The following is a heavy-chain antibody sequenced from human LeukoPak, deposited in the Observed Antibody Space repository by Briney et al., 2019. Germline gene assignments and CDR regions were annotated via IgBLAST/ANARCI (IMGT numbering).Heavy chain of an antibody. CDR3: ARDHCGSGSYYGY. V-gene: IGHV5-51*01. CDR1: GYSFTTYW. CDR2: IYPGDSDT. J-gene: IGHJ4*02. D-gene: IGHD3-10*01. Sequence: GESLKISCKGSGYSFTTYWIGWVRQMPGKGLEWLGIIYPGDSDTRYSPSFQGQVTISADKSISTAYLQWSSLKASDTAMYYCARDHCGSGSYYGYWGQGTLVTVSS.